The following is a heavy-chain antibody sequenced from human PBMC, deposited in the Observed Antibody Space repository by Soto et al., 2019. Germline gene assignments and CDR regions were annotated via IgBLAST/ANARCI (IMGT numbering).Heavy chain of an antibody. CDR3: ARERGAGYSSKQYYYGMDV. Sequence: QVQLVQSGAEVKKPGSSVKVSCKASGGTFSSYAISLVRQAPGQGLEWRGGVITIFGTANYAQKFQGRVTITADESTSTAYMELSRLRSEDTAVYYCARERGAGYSSKQYYYGMDVWGQGTTVTVSS. D-gene: IGHD6-13*01. V-gene: IGHV1-69*01. J-gene: IGHJ6*02. CDR2: VITIFGTA. CDR1: GGTFSSYA.